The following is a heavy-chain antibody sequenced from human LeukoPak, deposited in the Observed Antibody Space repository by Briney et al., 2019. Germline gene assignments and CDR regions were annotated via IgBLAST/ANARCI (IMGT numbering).Heavy chain of an antibody. CDR2: INHSGST. D-gene: IGHD3-3*01. J-gene: IGHJ5*02. V-gene: IGHV4-34*01. Sequence: SETLSLTCAVYGGSFSGYYWSWIRQPPGKGLEWIGEINHSGSTNYNPSLKSRVTISVDTSKNQFSLKLSSVTAADTAVYYCAREITQSFLGPFYYDFWSGFPPLGQGTLVTVSS. CDR3: AREITQSFLGPFYYDFWSGFPP. CDR1: GGSFSGYY.